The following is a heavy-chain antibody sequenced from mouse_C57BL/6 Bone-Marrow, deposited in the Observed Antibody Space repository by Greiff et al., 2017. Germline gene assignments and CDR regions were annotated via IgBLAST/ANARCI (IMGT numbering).Heavy chain of an antibody. CDR2: FHPYNDDT. CDR3: ARRNGYYYAMDY. CDR1: GYTFTAYP. Sequence: QVQLKESGAELVKPGASVKMSCKASGYTFTAYPIEWMKQNHGKSLEWIGNFHPYNDDTKYNEKFKGKATLTVEKSSSTVYLELSRLTSDDSAVYYCARRNGYYYAMDYWGQGTSVTVSS. J-gene: IGHJ4*01. V-gene: IGHV1-47*01. D-gene: IGHD2-2*01.